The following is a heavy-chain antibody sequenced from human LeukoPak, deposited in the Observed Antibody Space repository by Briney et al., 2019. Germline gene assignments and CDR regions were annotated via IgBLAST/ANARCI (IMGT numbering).Heavy chain of an antibody. J-gene: IGHJ4*02. CDR1: GLTFSRYA. D-gene: IGHD3-16*01. CDR3: AKDLDDRN. CDR2: ISGSGDST. V-gene: IGHV3-23*01. Sequence: GGSLRLSCAASGLTFSRYAMSGVRQAPGKGLEWVSGISGSGDSTYSADSVKGRFTISRDNSKKTLYLQMNSLRAEDTAVYYCAKDLDDRNWGQGTLVTVSS.